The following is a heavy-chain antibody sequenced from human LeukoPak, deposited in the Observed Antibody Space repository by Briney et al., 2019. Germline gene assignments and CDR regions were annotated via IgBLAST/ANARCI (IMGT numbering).Heavy chain of an antibody. CDR3: ARHYITIFGVVERFDP. J-gene: IGHJ5*02. D-gene: IGHD3-3*01. CDR1: GGSISSSSYY. Sequence: SETLSLTCTVSGGSISSSSYYWGWIRQPPGKGREWNGSIYYSGSTYYNPSLKSRVTISVDTSKNQFSLKLSSVTAADTAVYYCARHYITIFGVVERFDPWGQGTLVTVSS. V-gene: IGHV4-39*01. CDR2: IYYSGST.